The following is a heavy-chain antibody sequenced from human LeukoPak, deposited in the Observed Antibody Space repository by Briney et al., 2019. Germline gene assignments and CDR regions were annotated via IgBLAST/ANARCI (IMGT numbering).Heavy chain of an antibody. Sequence: GGSLRLSCAASGFTFSSYGMHWVRQAPGKGLEWVAVISYDGSNKYCADSVRGRFTISRDNSKNTLYVQMNSLRAEDTALYYCAKERNYYGSDALIDYWGRGTLVTVSS. CDR2: ISYDGSNK. CDR3: AKERNYYGSDALIDY. V-gene: IGHV3-30*18. D-gene: IGHD3-10*01. J-gene: IGHJ4*02. CDR1: GFTFSSYG.